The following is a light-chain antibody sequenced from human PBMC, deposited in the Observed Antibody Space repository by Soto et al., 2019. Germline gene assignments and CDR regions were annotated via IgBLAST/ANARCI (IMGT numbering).Light chain of an antibody. Sequence: ESVLTQSPGTLSLSPGERATLSCRASQSVSSSYLAWYQQKPGQAPRLLIYGASSRATGIPDRFSGSGSGTDFARTISRLEPEDFAVYYCQQYGSSSFTFGPGNKVDIK. CDR2: GAS. CDR1: QSVSSSY. V-gene: IGKV3-20*01. J-gene: IGKJ3*01. CDR3: QQYGSSSFT.